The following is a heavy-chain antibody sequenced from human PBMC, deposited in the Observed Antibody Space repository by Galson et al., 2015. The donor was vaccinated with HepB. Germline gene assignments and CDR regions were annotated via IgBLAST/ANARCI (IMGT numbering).Heavy chain of an antibody. V-gene: IGHV1-18*04. CDR2: ISAYNGNT. D-gene: IGHD3-22*01. CDR3: ARERGSSGYYYLIYYGMDV. CDR1: GYTFTSYG. Sequence: SVKVSCKASGYTFTSYGISWVRQAPGQGLEWMGWISAYNGNTNYAQKLQGRVTMTTDTSTSTAYMELRSLRSDDTAVYYCARERGSSGYYYLIYYGMDVWGQGTTVTVSS. J-gene: IGHJ6*02.